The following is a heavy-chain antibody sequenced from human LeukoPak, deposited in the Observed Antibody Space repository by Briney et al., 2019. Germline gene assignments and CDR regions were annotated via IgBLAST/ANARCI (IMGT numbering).Heavy chain of an antibody. CDR3: AREVMATILSNYWYFDL. D-gene: IGHD5-24*01. CDR1: XYTXXSYD. V-gene: IGHV1-8*01. CDR2: MNPNSGNT. Sequence: SVKVSXXASXYTXXSYDINWVRQATGQGLEWMGXMNPNSGNTGYAQKFQGRVTMTRNTSISTAYMELSSLRSEDTAVYYCAREVMATILSNYWYFDLWGRGTLVTVSS. J-gene: IGHJ2*01.